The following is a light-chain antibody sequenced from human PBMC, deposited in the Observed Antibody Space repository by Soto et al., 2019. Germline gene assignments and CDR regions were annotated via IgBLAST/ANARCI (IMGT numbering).Light chain of an antibody. CDR2: DAS. J-gene: IGKJ5*01. V-gene: IGKV1-39*01. Sequence: DIPMNQSPSSLSASVGNRVTITCRASQSISTYLNWYQKKPGKAPNLLIYDASRLQSGVPSRFSGSGGGTDFTLSISSVQPEDFATYFCQQSYMDPITFGQGRRLEIK. CDR3: QQSYMDPIT. CDR1: QSISTY.